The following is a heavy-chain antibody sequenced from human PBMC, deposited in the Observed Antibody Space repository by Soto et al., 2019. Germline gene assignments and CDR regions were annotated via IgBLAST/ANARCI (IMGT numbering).Heavy chain of an antibody. CDR1: GDTFTNYA. J-gene: IGHJ6*02. V-gene: IGHV1-69*01. CDR2: FRPFVEAA. CDR3: ARVLVGCTGGNCYYYYGMDV. D-gene: IGHD2-8*02. Sequence: QLRLVQSGAEVRKPGSSVKVSCKAPGDTFTNYAISWLRLVPGQGLEWMGGFRPFVEAADLAQKFRGRLTITADASTSTAYMELSSLRYEDTAVYYCARVLVGCTGGNCYYYYGMDVWGQGTTVIVSS.